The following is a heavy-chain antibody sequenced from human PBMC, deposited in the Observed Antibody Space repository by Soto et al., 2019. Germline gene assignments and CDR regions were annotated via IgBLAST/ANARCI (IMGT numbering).Heavy chain of an antibody. CDR1: GGSISSGDYY. CDR2: IYYSGST. CDR3: ARVQGGGGAMVHNY. D-gene: IGHD5-18*01. Sequence: QVQLQESGPGLVKPSQTLSLTCTVSGGSISSGDYYWSWIRQPPGKGLEWIGYIYYSGSTYYNPSLKSRVTLSVDTSKNKFALKLSSVTAADTAVYYCARVQGGGGAMVHNYCGQGTLFTVSS. J-gene: IGHJ4*02. V-gene: IGHV4-30-4*01.